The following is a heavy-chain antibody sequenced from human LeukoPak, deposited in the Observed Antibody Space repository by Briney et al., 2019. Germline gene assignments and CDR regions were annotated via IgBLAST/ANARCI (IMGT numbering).Heavy chain of an antibody. J-gene: IGHJ6*03. V-gene: IGHV4-34*01. D-gene: IGHD2-2*01. CDR2: INHSGST. Sequence: SETLSLTCAVYGGSFSGYYWSWIRQPPGKGLEWIGEINHSGSTNYNPSLKSRVTISVDTSKNLFSLKLSSVTAADTAVYYCASAAGCSSTSCYAQDRNYYYMDVWGKGTTVTVSS. CDR3: ASAAGCSSTSCYAQDRNYYYMDV. CDR1: GGSFSGYY.